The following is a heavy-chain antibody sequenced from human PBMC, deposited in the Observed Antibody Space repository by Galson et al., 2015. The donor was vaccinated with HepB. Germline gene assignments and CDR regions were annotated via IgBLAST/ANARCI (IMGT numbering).Heavy chain of an antibody. CDR2: TYYRSKRHN. CDR1: GDSVSNDRAA. CDR3: ARDCGGDCPANWFDP. V-gene: IGHV6-1*01. D-gene: IGHD2-21*01. J-gene: IGHJ5*02. Sequence: CAISGDSVSNDRAAWDWIRQSPSRGLEWLGRTYYRSKRHNDYELSVKSRITISPDTSKNQFPLQLKSVTPEDTAVYYCARDCGGDCPANWFDPWGQGTLVTVSS.